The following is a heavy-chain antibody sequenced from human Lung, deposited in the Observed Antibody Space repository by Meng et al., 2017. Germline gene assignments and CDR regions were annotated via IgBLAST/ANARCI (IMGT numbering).Heavy chain of an antibody. CDR2: INHSGST. CDR1: GGSFSDYY. Sequence: QGQLQKCGGGLLKPSETLSLTCFVSGGSFSDYYWSWIRHPPGKGLEWIGEINHSGSTNYNPSLESRATISVDTSQNNLSLKLSSVTAADSAVYYCARGPTTMAHDFDYWGQGTLVTVSS. J-gene: IGHJ4*02. CDR3: ARGPTTMAHDFDY. D-gene: IGHD4-11*01. V-gene: IGHV4-34*01.